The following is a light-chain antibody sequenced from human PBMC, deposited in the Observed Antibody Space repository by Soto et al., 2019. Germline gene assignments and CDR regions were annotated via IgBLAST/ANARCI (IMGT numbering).Light chain of an antibody. Sequence: QLVLTQSPSASASLGASVKLTYTLSSGHSSYAIAWHQQQPEKGPRYLMKLNSDGSHSKGDGIPDRFSGSSSGAERYLTISSLQSEDEADYYCQTWGTGPNWVFGGGTKLTVL. CDR1: SGHSSYA. CDR3: QTWGTGPNWV. J-gene: IGLJ3*02. CDR2: LNSDGSH. V-gene: IGLV4-69*01.